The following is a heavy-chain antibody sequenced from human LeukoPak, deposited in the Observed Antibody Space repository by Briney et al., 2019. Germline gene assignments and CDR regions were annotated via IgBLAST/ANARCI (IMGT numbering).Heavy chain of an antibody. V-gene: IGHV3-23*01. CDR1: GFTFSSYA. D-gene: IGHD1-26*01. Sequence: PGGSLRLSCAASGFTFSSYAMSWVRQAPGKGLEWVSAISGSGGSTYYADSVKSRFAISRDNSKNTLYLQMNSLRAEDTAVYYCARDPPQYYAYDAFDIWGQGTMVTVSS. CDR3: ARDPPQYYAYDAFDI. J-gene: IGHJ3*02. CDR2: ISGSGGST.